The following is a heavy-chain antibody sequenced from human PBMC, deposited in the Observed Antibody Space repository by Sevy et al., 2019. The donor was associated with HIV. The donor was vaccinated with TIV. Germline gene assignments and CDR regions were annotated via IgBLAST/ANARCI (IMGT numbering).Heavy chain of an antibody. Sequence: GGSLRLSCAASGFTFSSYGMHWVRQAPGKGLEWVAFIRYDGSNKYYADSVKGRFTISRDNSKNTLYLQMNSLRAEDTAVYYCAKGHREGAGGLSPGDPIQFDYWGQGTLVTVSS. J-gene: IGHJ4*02. V-gene: IGHV3-30*02. D-gene: IGHD7-27*01. CDR2: IRYDGSNK. CDR3: AKGHREGAGGLSPGDPIQFDY. CDR1: GFTFSSYG.